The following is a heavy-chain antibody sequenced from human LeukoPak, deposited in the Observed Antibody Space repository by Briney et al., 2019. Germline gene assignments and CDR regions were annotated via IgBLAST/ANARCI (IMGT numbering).Heavy chain of an antibody. CDR3: AREPVGYYGSGSYYNVGWFDP. CDR1: GGSIRSHY. D-gene: IGHD3-10*01. Sequence: SETLSLTCTVSGGSIRSHYWSWIRQPPGKGLEWIGYIYYSGNTKYNPSLKSRVTISLDTSKKQFSLNLSSVTAADTAVYYCAREPVGYYGSGSYYNVGWFDPWGQGTLVTVSS. CDR2: IYYSGNT. V-gene: IGHV4-59*11. J-gene: IGHJ5*02.